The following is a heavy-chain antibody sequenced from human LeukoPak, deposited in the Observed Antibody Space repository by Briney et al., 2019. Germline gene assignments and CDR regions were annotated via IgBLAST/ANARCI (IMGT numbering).Heavy chain of an antibody. Sequence: GASVKVSCKASGYTFTNYYIHWVRQAPGQGLEWMGIFNPTNGVTTYAQKFQGRVTMTRDTSTSTVYMELNRLRSEDTAVYYCAGGLGAVAGQHPFAFDIWGQGTMVTVSS. V-gene: IGHV1-46*01. CDR1: GYTFTNYY. CDR2: FNPTNGVT. CDR3: AGGLGAVAGQHPFAFDI. J-gene: IGHJ3*02. D-gene: IGHD6-19*01.